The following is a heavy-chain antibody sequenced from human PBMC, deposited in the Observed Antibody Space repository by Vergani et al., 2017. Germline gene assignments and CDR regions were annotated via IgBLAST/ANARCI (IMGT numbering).Heavy chain of an antibody. V-gene: IGHV4-39*01. CDR1: GGSISSTSSY. CDR3: ARTGQRWLKPPGGD. CDR2: IYYSGST. J-gene: IGHJ4*02. D-gene: IGHD5-24*01. Sequence: QLQLQESGPGLVKPSETLSLTCTVSGGSISSTSSYWGWIRQPPGKGLEWIGSIYYSGSTYYNPSLKSRVTISVDTSKNQFSLRLSSLTAADTAVYYCARTGQRWLKPPGGDWGQGTLVTVSS.